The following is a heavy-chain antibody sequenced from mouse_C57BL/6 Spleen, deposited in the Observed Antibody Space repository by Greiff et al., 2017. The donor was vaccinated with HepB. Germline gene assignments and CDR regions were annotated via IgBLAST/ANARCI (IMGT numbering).Heavy chain of an antibody. J-gene: IGHJ3*01. CDR2: ISDGGSYT. Sequence: EVMLVESGGGLVKPGASLKLSCAASGFTFSSYAMSWVRQTPEKRLEWVATISDGGSYTYYPDNVKGRFTISRDNAKNNLYLQMSHLKSEDTAMYYCAGAEGHYYGSSYGFAYWGQGTLVTVSA. V-gene: IGHV5-4*03. CDR1: GFTFSSYA. CDR3: AGAEGHYYGSSYGFAY. D-gene: IGHD1-1*01.